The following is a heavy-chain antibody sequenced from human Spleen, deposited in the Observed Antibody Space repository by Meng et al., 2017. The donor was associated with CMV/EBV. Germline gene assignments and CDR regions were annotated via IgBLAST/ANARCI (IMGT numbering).Heavy chain of an antibody. CDR3: ARGTWFGEMDV. V-gene: IGHV4-34*01. CDR2: INHGGAT. CDR1: GGFLSAYY. D-gene: IGHD3-10*01. J-gene: IGHJ6*02. Sequence: SETLSLTCTVYGGFLSAYYWSWIRQPPGKGLEWIGEINHGGATNYNSSLKSRVTISLDTSKNQFSLNLTSVTAADTALYYCARGTWFGEMDVWGQGTTVTVSS.